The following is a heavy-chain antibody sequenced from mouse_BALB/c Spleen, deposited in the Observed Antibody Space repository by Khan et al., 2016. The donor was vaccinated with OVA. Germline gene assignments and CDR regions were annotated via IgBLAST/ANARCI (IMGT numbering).Heavy chain of an antibody. J-gene: IGHJ3*01. V-gene: IGHV1-77*01. Sequence: QVRLQQSGAELARPGASVKLSCKASGYTFTDYYINWVKLRTGQGLEWIGEISPGSGDTYYKERFKGKATLTADKSSSTAYMQLSSLTSEASAVYFCARRNYFGYTFAYWGQGTLVTVSA. D-gene: IGHD1-2*01. CDR1: GYTFTDYY. CDR2: ISPGSGDT. CDR3: ARRNYFGYTFAY.